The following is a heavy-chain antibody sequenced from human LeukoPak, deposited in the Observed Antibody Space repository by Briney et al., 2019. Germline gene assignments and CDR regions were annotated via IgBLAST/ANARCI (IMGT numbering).Heavy chain of an antibody. Sequence: GGSLRLSCAASGFTFSSYEMNWVRQAPGKGLEWVSCISSSGSTIYYADSVKGRFTISRDNAKNSLYLQMNSLRAEDTAVYYCARANHGSGSYSVYYYYYYMDVWGKGTTVTISS. J-gene: IGHJ6*03. CDR3: ARANHGSGSYSVYYYYYYMDV. D-gene: IGHD3-10*01. CDR2: ISSSGSTI. V-gene: IGHV3-48*03. CDR1: GFTFSSYE.